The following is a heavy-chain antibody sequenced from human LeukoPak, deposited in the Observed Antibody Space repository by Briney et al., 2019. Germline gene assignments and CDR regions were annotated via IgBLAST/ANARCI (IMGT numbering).Heavy chain of an antibody. V-gene: IGHV4-59*11. CDR1: GGSISGQY. CDR2: IFYNGNT. Sequence: PSETLSLTCTVSGGSISGQYWSWIRQPPGKGLECIWYIFYNGNTKYNPSLNSSVNISIDTSHNQFSLKLTYVTAADTAVYFCARDTFGMDVWGQGTTVTVS. J-gene: IGHJ6*02. CDR3: ARDTFGMDV.